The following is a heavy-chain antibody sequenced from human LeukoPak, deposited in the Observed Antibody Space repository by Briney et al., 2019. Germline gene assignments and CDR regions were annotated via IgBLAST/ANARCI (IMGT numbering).Heavy chain of an antibody. Sequence: GGSLRLSCSASGFTFSRYAMHWVRQAPGKGLEHVSAISSNGGTTYYADSVKGRFTISRDNSKNTLYLQMSSLRAEDTAVYHCARERATSTSTWSFDYWGQGTLVTVSS. CDR2: ISSNGGTT. V-gene: IGHV3-64D*06. CDR3: ARERATSTSTWSFDY. CDR1: GFTFSRYA. J-gene: IGHJ4*02. D-gene: IGHD2-2*01.